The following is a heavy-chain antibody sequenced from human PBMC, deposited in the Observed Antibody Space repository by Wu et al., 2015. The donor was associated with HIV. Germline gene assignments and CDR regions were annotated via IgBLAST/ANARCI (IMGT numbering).Heavy chain of an antibody. J-gene: IGHJ6*02. CDR3: ARGGPKGPKPTMSWYYYYGMDV. CDR2: IIPIFGTA. V-gene: IGHV1-69*05. CDR1: GGTFSSYA. Sequence: QVQLVQSGAEVKKPGSSVKVSCKASGGTFSSYAISWVRQAPGQGLEWMGGIIPIFGTANYAQKFQGRVTITTDESTSTAYMELSSLRSEDTAVYYCARGGPKGPKPTMSWYYYYGMDVWGQGTTVTVSS. D-gene: IGHD3-16*01.